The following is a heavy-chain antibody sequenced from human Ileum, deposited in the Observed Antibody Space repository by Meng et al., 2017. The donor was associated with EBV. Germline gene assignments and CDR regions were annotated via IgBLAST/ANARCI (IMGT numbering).Heavy chain of an antibody. Sequence: QVQLQESGPGLVKPSGTLSLTCAVSGDSVSGSDWWSWVRQPPGKGPEWIGEVYHDGATNYHPSLKSRVTISLDKSKNEVNLHLNSLTAADTAVYFCARSSPIVRGLDYWGQGTLVTVSS. D-gene: IGHD3-10*01. V-gene: IGHV4-4*02. CDR2: VYHDGAT. CDR3: ARSSPIVRGLDY. CDR1: GDSVSGSDW. J-gene: IGHJ4*02.